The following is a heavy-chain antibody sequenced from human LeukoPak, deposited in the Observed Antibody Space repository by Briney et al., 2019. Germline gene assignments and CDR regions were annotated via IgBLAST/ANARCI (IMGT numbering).Heavy chain of an antibody. CDR1: GFTFSDYY. CDR2: ISSSGSNI. CDR3: ARDRVGDPLDY. J-gene: IGHJ4*02. Sequence: GGSLRLSCAGSGFTFSDYYMNWIRQAPGKGLEWVSYISSSGSNIYYADSVKGRFTISRDNAKNSLYLQMNSLRAEDTAVYYCARDRVGDPLDYWGQGTLVTVSS. V-gene: IGHV3-11*01.